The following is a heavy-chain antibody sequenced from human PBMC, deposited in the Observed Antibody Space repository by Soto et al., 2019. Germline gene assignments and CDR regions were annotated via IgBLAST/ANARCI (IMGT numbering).Heavy chain of an antibody. CDR3: ARRYGSSFDY. J-gene: IGHJ4*02. CDR1: GGSISSYY. V-gene: IGHV4-59*08. Sequence: QVQLQESGPGLVKPSETLSLTCTVSGGSISSYYWSWIRQPPGKGLEWIGYIYYSGGTNYNPSLKSRVTISVDTSKNQFSLNLSSMTAADTAVYYCARRYGSSFDYWGQGTLVTVSS. D-gene: IGHD1-1*01. CDR2: IYYSGGT.